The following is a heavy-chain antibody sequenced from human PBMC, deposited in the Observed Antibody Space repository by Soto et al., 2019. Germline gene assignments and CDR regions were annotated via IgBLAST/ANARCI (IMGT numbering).Heavy chain of an antibody. Sequence: PGGSLRLSCAASGFTFSNYWMHWVRQVPGKGLVWVSRINSDGSSTSYADSVKGRFTISRDNAKNTLYLQMNSLRAEDTAVYYCARAQGITVPAHNFDYWGQGVLVTVSS. D-gene: IGHD6-19*01. CDR2: INSDGSST. CDR1: GFTFSNYW. V-gene: IGHV3-74*01. J-gene: IGHJ4*02. CDR3: ARAQGITVPAHNFDY.